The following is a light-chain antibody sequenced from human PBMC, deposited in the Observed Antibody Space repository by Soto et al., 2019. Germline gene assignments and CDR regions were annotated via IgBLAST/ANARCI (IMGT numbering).Light chain of an antibody. CDR2: EAS. CDR1: SSDVGTYIY. V-gene: IGLV2-8*01. Sequence: QSALTQPPSASGSPGQSVTISCTGISSDVGTYIYVSWYQHHPGKAPKLIIYEASKRPSGVPDRFSGSKSGDTASLTVSGLQPEDEADYYCRTHAGGKHPYVFATGTNLT. J-gene: IGLJ1*01. CDR3: RTHAGGKHPYV.